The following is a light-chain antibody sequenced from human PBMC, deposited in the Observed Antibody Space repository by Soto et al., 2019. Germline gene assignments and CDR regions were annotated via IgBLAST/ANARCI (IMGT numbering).Light chain of an antibody. CDR2: DVT. Sequence: QSVLAQPRSVSGSPGQSVTSSCTGTSSDVGSYYFVSWYQQHPGKAPKIIIYDVTKRPSGVPDRFSGSKSGNTASLTISGLQAEDEADYYCCSYAGSYTHVFGTGTKVTVL. V-gene: IGLV2-11*01. CDR1: SSDVGSYYF. CDR3: CSYAGSYTHV. J-gene: IGLJ1*01.